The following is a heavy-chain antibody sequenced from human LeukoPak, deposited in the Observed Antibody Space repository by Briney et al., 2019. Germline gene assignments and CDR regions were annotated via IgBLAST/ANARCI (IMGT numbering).Heavy chain of an antibody. V-gene: IGHV1-18*01. D-gene: IGHD1-26*01. Sequence: ASVKVSCKASGYTFTSYGISWVRQAPGQGLEWMGWISAYNGNTNYAQKLQGRVTMTTDTSTSTAYMELRSLRSDDTAVYYCARDRGRWELLSLGYWGQGTLSPSPQ. J-gene: IGHJ4*02. CDR1: GYTFTSYG. CDR2: ISAYNGNT. CDR3: ARDRGRWELLSLGY.